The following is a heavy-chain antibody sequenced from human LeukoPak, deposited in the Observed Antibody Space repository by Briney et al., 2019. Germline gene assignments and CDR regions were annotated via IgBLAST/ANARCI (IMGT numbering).Heavy chain of an antibody. CDR3: AKSGETLWFGEFGVLDY. CDR2: ISYDGSNK. Sequence: GRSLRLSCAASGFTFSSYGMHWVRQAPGKGLEWVAVISYDGSNKYYADSVKGRFTISRDNSKNTLYLQMNSLRAEDTAVYYCAKSGETLWFGEFGVLDYWGQGTLVTVSS. J-gene: IGHJ4*02. CDR1: GFTFSSYG. V-gene: IGHV3-30*18. D-gene: IGHD3-10*01.